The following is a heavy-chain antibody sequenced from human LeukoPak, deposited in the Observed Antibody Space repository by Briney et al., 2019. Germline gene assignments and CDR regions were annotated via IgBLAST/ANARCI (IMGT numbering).Heavy chain of an antibody. CDR1: GGTFSSYA. J-gene: IGHJ5*02. D-gene: IGHD3-10*01. CDR3: ARDRRTMVRPNWFDP. CDR2: IIPILGIA. V-gene: IGHV1-69*04. Sequence: GASVKVSCKASGGTFSSYAISWVRQAPGQGLEWMGRIIPILGIANYAQKFQGRVTITADKSTSTAYMELSSLRSEDTAVYYCARDRRTMVRPNWFDPWAREPWSPSPQ.